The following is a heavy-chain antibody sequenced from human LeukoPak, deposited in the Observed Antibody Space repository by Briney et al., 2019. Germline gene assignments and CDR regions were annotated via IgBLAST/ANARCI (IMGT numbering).Heavy chain of an antibody. CDR3: ARERFCTSSSCYMGASYWYFDL. Sequence: SGGSLRLSCVASGFTVSSYYMSWVRQAPGKGLEWVSNIYSGGSTYYADSVKGRFALSRDNSRNTLYLRMNSLRADDTAVYYCARERFCTSSSCYMGASYWYFDLWGRGTLVTVSS. J-gene: IGHJ2*01. D-gene: IGHD2-2*02. CDR2: IYSGGST. CDR1: GFTVSSYY. V-gene: IGHV3-53*01.